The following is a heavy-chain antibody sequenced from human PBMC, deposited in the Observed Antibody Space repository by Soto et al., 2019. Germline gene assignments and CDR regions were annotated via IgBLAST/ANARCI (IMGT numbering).Heavy chain of an antibody. D-gene: IGHD2-15*01. CDR3: AIDPGYGGNIPFDY. V-gene: IGHV1-18*01. Sequence: QVQLVQSGAEVKKPGASVKVSCKASGYTFTSYGISWVRQAPGQGLEWMGWISAYNGNTNYAQKLQGRCTLTTDTSTSTASMELRSLRSDDTAVYYCAIDPGYGGNIPFDYWGQGTLVTVSS. CDR2: ISAYNGNT. CDR1: GYTFTSYG. J-gene: IGHJ4*02.